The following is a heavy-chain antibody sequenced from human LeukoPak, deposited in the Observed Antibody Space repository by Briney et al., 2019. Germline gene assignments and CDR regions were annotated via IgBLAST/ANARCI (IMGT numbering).Heavy chain of an antibody. CDR3: ARHLRAHSSSLFFDY. CDR2: ISTSGSSK. CDR1: GFTFSDYY. D-gene: IGHD6-13*01. V-gene: IGHV3-11*01. Sequence: PGGSLRLSCAASGFTFSDYYMSWIRQAPGKGLEWVSYISTSGSSKDYADSVKGRFTTSRDNAKNSLYLQMNGLRAEDTAVYCCARHLRAHSSSLFFDYWGQGTLVTVSS. J-gene: IGHJ4*02.